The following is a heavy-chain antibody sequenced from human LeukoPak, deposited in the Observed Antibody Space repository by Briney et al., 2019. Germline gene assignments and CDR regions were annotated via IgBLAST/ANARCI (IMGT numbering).Heavy chain of an antibody. D-gene: IGHD3-3*01. CDR2: ISSSGSTI. J-gene: IGHJ4*02. V-gene: IGHV3-11*01. Sequence: GGSLRLSCEASGFTFSDYYMSWIRQAPGKGPEWVSYISSSGSTIYYADSVKGRFTISRDNAKNSLYLQMNSLRTEDTAVYYCARDTYYDFWSGYRRGSNFDYWGQGTLVTVSS. CDR1: GFTFSDYY. CDR3: ARDTYYDFWSGYRRGSNFDY.